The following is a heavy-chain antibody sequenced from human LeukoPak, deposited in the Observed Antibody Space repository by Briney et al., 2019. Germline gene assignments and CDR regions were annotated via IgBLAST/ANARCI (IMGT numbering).Heavy chain of an antibody. Sequence: GGSLRLSCAASGFTFSSYGMHWVRRAPGKGLEWVAFIRYDGGNKYYADSVKGRFTISRDNSKNTLYLQMNSLRAEDTAVYYCAKVRAGFFDYWGQGTLVTVSS. CDR1: GFTFSSYG. V-gene: IGHV3-30*02. CDR2: IRYDGGNK. CDR3: AKVRAGFFDY. J-gene: IGHJ4*02. D-gene: IGHD6-19*01.